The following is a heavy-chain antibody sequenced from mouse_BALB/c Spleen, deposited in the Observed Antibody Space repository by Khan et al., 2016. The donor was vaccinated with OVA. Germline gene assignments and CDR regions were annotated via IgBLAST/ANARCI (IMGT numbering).Heavy chain of an antibody. V-gene: IGHV3-6*02. CDR1: GYSITSGYY. CDR3: ARDYRPRYFDV. J-gene: IGHJ1*01. CDR2: ISYDGSN. Sequence: VQLKDSGPGLVKPSQSLSLTCSVTGYSITSGYYWNWIRQFPGNKLEWMGYISYDGSNNYNPSLKNRISITRDTSKNQFFLKLNSVTTEDTATYYCARDYRPRYFDVWGAGTSVTVSS.